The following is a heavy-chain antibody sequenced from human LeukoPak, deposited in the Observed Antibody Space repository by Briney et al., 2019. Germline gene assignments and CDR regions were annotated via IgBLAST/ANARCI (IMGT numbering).Heavy chain of an antibody. D-gene: IGHD1-26*01. CDR3: ARMYSGTSYYFDY. CDR2: VDHSGST. V-gene: IGHV4-4*02. J-gene: IGHJ4*02. CDR1: GGSISSTNW. Sequence: PSETLSLTCAVSGGSISSTNWWSWVRQPPGKGLEWIGEVDHSGSTKYNPSLKSRVTMSVDTSKNQFSLKLNSVTAADTAVYYCARMYSGTSYYFDYWGQGTLVTVSS.